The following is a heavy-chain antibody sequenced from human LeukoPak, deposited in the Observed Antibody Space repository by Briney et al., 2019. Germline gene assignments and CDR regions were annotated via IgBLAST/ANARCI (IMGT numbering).Heavy chain of an antibody. Sequence: PSETLSLTCTVSGGSISSYYWSWIRQPAGKGLEWIGSIYTSGSTNYNPSLKSRVTISVDTSKNQFSLKLSSVTAADTAVYYCARDGGPYYYYYMDVWGKGTTVTVSS. V-gene: IGHV4-4*07. CDR2: IYTSGST. CDR1: GGSISSYY. CDR3: ARDGGPYYYYYMDV. D-gene: IGHD3-16*01. J-gene: IGHJ6*03.